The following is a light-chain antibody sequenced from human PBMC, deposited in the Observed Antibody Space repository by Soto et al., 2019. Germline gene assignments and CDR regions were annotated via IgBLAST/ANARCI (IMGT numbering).Light chain of an antibody. CDR2: LSS. Sequence: DIQMTQSPSAMSASVGDRVTITCRASQGISYYLAWFQQKPGKVPQRLIYLSSSLQSGVPSRFSGSGSGTEFTPTINSLQPEDFATYYCLQYQTYPFTFGGGTKVDIK. V-gene: IGKV1-17*03. CDR3: LQYQTYPFT. J-gene: IGKJ4*01. CDR1: QGISYY.